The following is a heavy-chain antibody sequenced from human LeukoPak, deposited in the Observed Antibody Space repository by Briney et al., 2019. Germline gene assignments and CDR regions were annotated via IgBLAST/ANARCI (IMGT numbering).Heavy chain of an antibody. V-gene: IGHV4-34*01. CDR1: GGSLSGYY. CDR3: AVGHDY. Sequence: SETLSLTCAVYGGSLSGYYWSWIRQPPGKGLEWIGEINHSGSTNYNPSLKSRVTISVDTSKNQFSLKLSSVTAADTAVYYCAVGHDYWGQGTLVTVSS. J-gene: IGHJ4*02. CDR2: INHSGST.